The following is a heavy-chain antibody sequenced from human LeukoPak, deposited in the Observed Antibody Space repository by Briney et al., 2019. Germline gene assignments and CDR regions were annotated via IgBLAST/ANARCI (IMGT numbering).Heavy chain of an antibody. CDR1: GFTFSSYA. CDR2: ISGSGGST. D-gene: IGHD3-22*01. V-gene: IGHV3-23*01. CDR3: AKSASRDSSGYS. J-gene: IGHJ4*02. Sequence: RGSLRLSCAASGFTFSSYAMSWVRQAPGKGLEWVSAISGSGGSTYYADSVKGRFTIPRDNSKNTLYLQMNSLRAEDTAVYYCAKSASRDSSGYSWGQGTLVTVSS.